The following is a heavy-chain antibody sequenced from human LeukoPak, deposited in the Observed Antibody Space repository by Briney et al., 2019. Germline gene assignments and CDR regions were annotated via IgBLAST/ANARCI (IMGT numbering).Heavy chain of an antibody. CDR1: GFTFGDYA. V-gene: IGHV3-49*03. CDR2: IRSKAYGGTT. J-gene: IGHJ4*02. Sequence: GGSLRLSCTASGFTFGDYAMSWFRQAPGKGLEWVGFIRSKAYGGTTEYAASVKGRFTISRDDSKSIAYLQMNSLKTEDTAVYCCTRFRDRNPIPPFDYWGQGTLVTVSS. D-gene: IGHD3-10*01. CDR3: TRFRDRNPIPPFDY.